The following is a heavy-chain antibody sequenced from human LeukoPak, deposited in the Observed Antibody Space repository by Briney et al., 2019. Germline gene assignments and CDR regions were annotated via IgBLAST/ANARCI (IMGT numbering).Heavy chain of an antibody. J-gene: IGHJ5*02. V-gene: IGHV1-2*02. CDR3: ARGIYGGNSPLVDL. Sequence: GASVKVSCKASGFTFTPYYMHWMRQAPGQGPEYMGLFNPKSGGTDYAQKFQGRVTMTRDTSISTAYLELSNLRSDDTAMYYCARGIYGGNSPLVDLWGQGTLVTVSS. CDR2: FNPKSGGT. CDR1: GFTFTPYY. D-gene: IGHD6-13*01.